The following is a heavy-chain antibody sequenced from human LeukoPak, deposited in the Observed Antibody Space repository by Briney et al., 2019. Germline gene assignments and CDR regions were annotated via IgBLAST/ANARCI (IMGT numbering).Heavy chain of an antibody. J-gene: IGHJ1*01. CDR3: AAPHYYDSSGYLVFQH. CDR2: IYYSGST. D-gene: IGHD3-22*01. Sequence: PSQTLSLTCTVSGGSISSGDYYWSWLRQPPGKGLEWIGYIYYSGSTNYNPSLKSRVTISVDTSKNQFSLKLSSVTAADTAVYYCAAPHYYDSSGYLVFQHWGQGTLVTVSS. CDR1: GGSISSGDYY. V-gene: IGHV4-61*08.